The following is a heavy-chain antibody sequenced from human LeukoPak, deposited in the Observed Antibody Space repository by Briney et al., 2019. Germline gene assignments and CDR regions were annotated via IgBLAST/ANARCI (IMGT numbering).Heavy chain of an antibody. CDR1: GYTFTSYA. J-gene: IGHJ5*02. CDR2: INAGNGNT. Sequence: ASVKVSCKASGYTFTSYAMHWVRQAPGQRLEWMGWINAGNGNTKYSQKFQGRVTITRDTSASTAYMELSSLRSEDTAVYYCARSTTYCSGGSCYPTGFRPWGQGTLVTVSS. CDR3: ARSTTYCSGGSCYPTGFRP. D-gene: IGHD2-15*01. V-gene: IGHV1-3*01.